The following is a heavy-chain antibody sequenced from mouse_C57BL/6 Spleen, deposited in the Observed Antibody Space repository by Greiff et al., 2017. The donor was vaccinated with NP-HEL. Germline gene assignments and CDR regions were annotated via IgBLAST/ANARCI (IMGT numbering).Heavy chain of an antibody. Sequence: QVQLQQPGAELVRPGSSVKLSCKASGSTFSSYWMDWVKQRPGQGLEWIGNIYPSDSETHYNQKFKDKATLTEDKSSSTAYMQLSSLTSEDSAVYYCARGMGWWFAYWGQGTLVTVSA. D-gene: IGHD2-10*02. CDR1: GSTFSSYW. V-gene: IGHV1-61*01. CDR2: IYPSDSET. J-gene: IGHJ3*01. CDR3: ARGMGWWFAY.